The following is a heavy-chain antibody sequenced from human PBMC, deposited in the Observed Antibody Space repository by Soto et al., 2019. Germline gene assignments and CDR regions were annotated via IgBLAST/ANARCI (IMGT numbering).Heavy chain of an antibody. Sequence: GGSLRLSCAASGFTFSSYSMNWVRQAPGKGLEWVSYISSSSSTMFHADSVKGRFTISRDNAKNSLYLQMSSLRAEDTAVYYCARAVAAGDYWGQGTLVTVSS. D-gene: IGHD3-10*01. J-gene: IGHJ4*02. CDR3: ARAVAAGDY. CDR2: ISSSSSTM. CDR1: GFTFSSYS. V-gene: IGHV3-48*01.